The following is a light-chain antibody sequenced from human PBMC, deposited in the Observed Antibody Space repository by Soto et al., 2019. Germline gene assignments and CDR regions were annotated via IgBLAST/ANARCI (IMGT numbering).Light chain of an antibody. CDR1: SSDIGGYNY. Sequence: QSVLTQPASVSGSPGQSITISCTGTSSDIGGYNYVSWYQQHPGKAPKLMIYDVSNRPSGVSNRFSGSKSGNTASLTISGLQTEDEADYYCSSYTSGSREVFGGGTKVTVL. CDR3: SSYTSGSREV. J-gene: IGLJ2*01. CDR2: DVS. V-gene: IGLV2-14*01.